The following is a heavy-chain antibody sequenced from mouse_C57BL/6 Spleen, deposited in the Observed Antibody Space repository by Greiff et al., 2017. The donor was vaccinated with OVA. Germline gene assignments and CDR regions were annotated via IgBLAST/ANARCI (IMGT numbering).Heavy chain of an antibody. V-gene: IGHV1-4*01. J-gene: IGHJ3*01. D-gene: IGHD2-4*01. CDR3: ARWDYGFAY. Sequence: VKLQESGAELARPGASVKMSCKASGYTFTSYTMHWVKQRPGQGLEWIGYINPSSGYTKYNQKFKDKATLTADKSSSTAYMQLSSLTSEDSAVYYCARWDYGFAYWGQGTLVTVSA. CDR1: GYTFTSYT. CDR2: INPSSGYT.